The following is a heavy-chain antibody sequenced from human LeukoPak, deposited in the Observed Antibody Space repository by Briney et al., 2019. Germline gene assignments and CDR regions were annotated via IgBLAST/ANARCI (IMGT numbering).Heavy chain of an antibody. CDR3: ARYSGSRLDP. D-gene: IGHD1-26*01. J-gene: IGHJ5*02. CDR1: GYTFTTYA. V-gene: IGHV1-46*01. Sequence: ASVKVSCKASGYTFTTYAMNWVRQAPGQGLEWMGIINPSGDSTSYAQKFQGRVTMTRDVSTSTDYMELRSLRSDDTAVYYCARYSGSRLDPWGQGTLVTVSS. CDR2: INPSGDST.